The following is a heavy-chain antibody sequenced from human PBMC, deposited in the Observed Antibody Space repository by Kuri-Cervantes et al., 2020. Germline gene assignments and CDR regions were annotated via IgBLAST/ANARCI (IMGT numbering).Heavy chain of an antibody. CDR2: INHSGST. J-gene: IGHJ4*02. V-gene: IGHV4-34*01. D-gene: IGHD3-3*01. Sequence: SQTLSLTCAVYGGSFSGYSWSWIRQPPGKGLEWIGEINHSGSTNYNPSLKSRVTISVDTSKNQFSLKLSSVTAADTAVYYCARARGRNFWSGYPFDYWGQGTLVTVSS. CDR3: ARARGRNFWSGYPFDY. CDR1: GGSFSGYS.